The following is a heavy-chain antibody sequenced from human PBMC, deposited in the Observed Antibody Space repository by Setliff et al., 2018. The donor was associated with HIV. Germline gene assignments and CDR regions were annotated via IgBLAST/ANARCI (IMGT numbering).Heavy chain of an antibody. CDR2: IKLSSGGT. CDR3: VTSPGSFTSVDETEAGDY. V-gene: IGHV1-2*02. CDR1: GNSFNGDF. D-gene: IGHD6-25*01. Sequence: ASVNVSCKAPGNSFNGDFLNWVRQAPGQGLEWMGNIKLSSGGTKFAQKFLGRVTMTRDTSTNTAFMELRRLNSDDTATYFCVTSPGSFTSVDETEAGDYWG. J-gene: IGHJ4*01.